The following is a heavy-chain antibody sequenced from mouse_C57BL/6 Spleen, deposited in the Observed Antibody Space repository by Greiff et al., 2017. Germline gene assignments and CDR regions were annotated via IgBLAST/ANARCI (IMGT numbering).Heavy chain of an antibody. CDR1: GYTFTSYG. J-gene: IGHJ4*01. CDR2: IYPRSGNT. Sequence: QVQLQQSGAELARPGASVKLSCKASGYTFTSYGISWVKQRTGQGLEWIGEIYPRSGNTYYNEKFKGKATLTADKSSSTAYMELRSLTSEDSAVYVCARRDYGSREDAMDYWGQGTSVTVSS. D-gene: IGHD1-1*01. CDR3: ARRDYGSREDAMDY. V-gene: IGHV1-81*01.